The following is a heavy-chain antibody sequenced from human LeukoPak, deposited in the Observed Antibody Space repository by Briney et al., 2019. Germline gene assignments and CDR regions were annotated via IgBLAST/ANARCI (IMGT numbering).Heavy chain of an antibody. CDR2: IKQDGNEK. D-gene: IGHD5-18*01. CDR3: ARVRSNTAMVYFDY. J-gene: IGHJ4*02. V-gene: IGHV3-7*01. CDR1: GFTFSSYW. Sequence: GGSLGLSCAASGFTFSSYWMSWVRQAPGKGLEGVANIKQDGNEKYYVDSVKGRFTISRDNAKTSLYLQMNSLRAEDTAVYYCARVRSNTAMVYFDYWGQGTLVTVSS.